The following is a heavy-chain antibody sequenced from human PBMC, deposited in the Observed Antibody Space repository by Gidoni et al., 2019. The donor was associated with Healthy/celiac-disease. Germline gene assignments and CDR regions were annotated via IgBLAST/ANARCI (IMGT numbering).Heavy chain of an antibody. D-gene: IGHD1-26*01. CDR3: TRLKGGELSRVFYYYGMDV. Sequence: EVQLVESGGGLVQPGRSRRLSCTASGFTFGDYAISWFRQAPGKGLEWVGFIRSKAYGGTTEYAASVKGRFTISRDDSKSIAYLQMNSLKTEDTAVYYCTRLKGGELSRVFYYYGMDVWGQGTTVTVSS. J-gene: IGHJ6*02. CDR1: GFTFGDYA. CDR2: IRSKAYGGTT. V-gene: IGHV3-49*03.